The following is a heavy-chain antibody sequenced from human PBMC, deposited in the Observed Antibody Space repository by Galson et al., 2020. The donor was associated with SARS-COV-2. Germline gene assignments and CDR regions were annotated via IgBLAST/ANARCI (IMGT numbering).Heavy chain of an antibody. J-gene: IGHJ3*02. V-gene: IGHV3-15*01. D-gene: IGHD2-15*01. CDR3: TTVGLVVVAAVDAFDI. CDR2: IKSKTDGGTT. CDR1: GFTFSNAW. Sequence: GGSLILSCAASGFTFSNAWMSWVRQAPGKGLEWVGRIKSKTDGGTTDYAAPVKGRFTISRDDSKNTLYLQMNSLKTEDTAVYYCTTVGLVVVAAVDAFDIWGQGTMVTVSS.